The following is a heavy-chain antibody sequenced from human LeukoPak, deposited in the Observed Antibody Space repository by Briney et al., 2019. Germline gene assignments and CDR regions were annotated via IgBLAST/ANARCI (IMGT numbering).Heavy chain of an antibody. V-gene: IGHV4-4*07. D-gene: IGHD2-2*01. CDR1: GGSISSYY. J-gene: IGHJ5*02. Sequence: PSETLSLTCTVSGGSISSYYWSWVRQPAGKGLEWIGRIYTSGSTNYNPSLKSRVTMSVDTFKNQFSLKLSSVTGADTAVYYCARDIDCSSTSCYHRWFDPWGQGTLVTVSS. CDR2: IYTSGST. CDR3: ARDIDCSSTSCYHRWFDP.